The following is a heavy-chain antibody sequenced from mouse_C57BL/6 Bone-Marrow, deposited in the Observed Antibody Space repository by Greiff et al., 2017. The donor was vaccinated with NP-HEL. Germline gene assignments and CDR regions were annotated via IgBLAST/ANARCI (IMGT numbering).Heavy chain of an antibody. V-gene: IGHV1-15*01. Sequence: LQESGAELVRPGASVTLSCKASGYTFTDYEMHWVKQTPVHGLEWIGAIDPETGGTAYNQKFKGKAILTADKTSSTAYMELSSLTSEDSAVYYCTRSGDYDGSPCDYWGQGTTLTVSS. CDR3: TRSGDYDGSPCDY. J-gene: IGHJ2*01. D-gene: IGHD1-1*01. CDR2: IDPETGGT. CDR1: GYTFTDYE.